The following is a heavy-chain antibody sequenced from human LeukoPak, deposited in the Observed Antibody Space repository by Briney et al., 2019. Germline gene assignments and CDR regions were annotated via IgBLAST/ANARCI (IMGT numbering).Heavy chain of an antibody. CDR1: GFTFSGYT. V-gene: IGHV3-21*01. CDR3: ARDLDFYATDY. Sequence: GGSLRLSCAASGFTFSGYTMNWVRQAPGKGLEWVSSIGGNSSFVFYADSVKGRFTISRDNAKNSLYLQMNSLRADDTAIYYCARDLDFYATDYWGQGTLVTVSS. CDR2: IGGNSSFV. J-gene: IGHJ4*02. D-gene: IGHD2/OR15-2a*01.